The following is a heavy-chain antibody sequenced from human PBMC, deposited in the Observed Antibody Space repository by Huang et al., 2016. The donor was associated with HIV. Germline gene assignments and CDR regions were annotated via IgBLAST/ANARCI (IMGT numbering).Heavy chain of an antibody. CDR2: ISNEGSTK. CDR1: GFTFSNYA. J-gene: IGHJ4*02. Sequence: QVQLVESGGGVVQPGTSLRLSCAASGFTFSNYAMNWVRQAPGKWLEGVAVISNEGSTKYYAESVKGRFNISRDNSKNTGYLQMNSLRAEDTAVYYCARSEPSRYYFDYWGQGTLVTVSS. CDR3: ARSEPSRYYFDY. V-gene: IGHV3-30-3*01.